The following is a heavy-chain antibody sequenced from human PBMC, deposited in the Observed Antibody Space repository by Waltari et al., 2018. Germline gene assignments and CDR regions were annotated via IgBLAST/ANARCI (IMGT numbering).Heavy chain of an antibody. CDR3: ASGGHVDY. CDR2: INEDGSEK. Sequence: EVQLVESGGGLVQPGGSLRLSCSASGLTFSRLWMTWVRQAPGKGLEWVANINEDGSEKHYVDSVKGRFTISRDNAKNSLFLQMNSLRADDTAVYYCASGGHVDYCGQGTLVTVSS. J-gene: IGHJ4*02. V-gene: IGHV3-7*01. CDR1: GLTFSRLW.